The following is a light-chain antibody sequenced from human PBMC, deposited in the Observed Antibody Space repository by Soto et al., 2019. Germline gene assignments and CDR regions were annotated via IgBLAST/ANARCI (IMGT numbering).Light chain of an antibody. CDR3: QQDYNS. J-gene: IGKJ5*01. Sequence: PGESFTLSCRASQSVSSSYLTWYQQKPGQAPRLLIYGASTRATGIPARFSGSGSGTDFTLTISSLQPEDFAVYYCQQDYNSFGQGTRLEIK. V-gene: IGKV3D-7*01. CDR2: GAS. CDR1: QSVSSSY.